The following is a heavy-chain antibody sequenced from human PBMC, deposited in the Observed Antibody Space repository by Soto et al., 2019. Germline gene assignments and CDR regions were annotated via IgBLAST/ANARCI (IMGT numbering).Heavy chain of an antibody. CDR1: GFTFSGYS. CDR2: INTNGVNT. J-gene: IGHJ4*02. CDR3: ARGRVEDSSGWATYFDY. D-gene: IGHD6-19*01. V-gene: IGHV3-64*01. Sequence: EVQLVESGGGLVQPGGSLRLSCAASGFTFSGYSMFWVRQAPGTGLEYVSAINTNGVNTFYAKTVKGRLTISRDNSKNTMYLQMGSLRAEDMAVYYCARGRVEDSSGWATYFDYWGQGTLVTVSS.